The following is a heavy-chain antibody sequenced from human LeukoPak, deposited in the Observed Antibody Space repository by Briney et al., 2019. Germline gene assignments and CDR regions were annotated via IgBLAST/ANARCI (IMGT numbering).Heavy chain of an antibody. Sequence: PSETLSLTCAVYGGSFSGYYWSWIRQHPGKGLEWIGYIYYSGSTYYNPSLKSRVTISVDTSKNQFSLKLSSVTAADTAVYYCARVVYGDYRFDYWGQGTLVTVSS. CDR3: ARVVYGDYRFDY. CDR2: IYYSGST. V-gene: IGHV4-31*11. D-gene: IGHD4-17*01. CDR1: GGSFSGYY. J-gene: IGHJ4*02.